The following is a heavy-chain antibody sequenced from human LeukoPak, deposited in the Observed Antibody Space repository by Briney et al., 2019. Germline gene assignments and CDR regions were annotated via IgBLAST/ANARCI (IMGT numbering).Heavy chain of an antibody. Sequence: GGSLRLSCAASGFTFSSYAMSWVRQAPGKGLEWVSSTSGGDYTTYYADSVKGRFTISRDNSKNTLYLQMNSLRAEDTAVYYCARVRQWLVLGGAFDIWGQGTMVTVSS. CDR3: ARVRQWLVLGGAFDI. D-gene: IGHD6-19*01. CDR1: GFTFSSYA. V-gene: IGHV3-23*01. J-gene: IGHJ3*02. CDR2: TSGGDYTT.